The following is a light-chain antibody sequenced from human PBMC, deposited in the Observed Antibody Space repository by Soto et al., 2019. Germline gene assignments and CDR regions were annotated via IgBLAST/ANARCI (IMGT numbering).Light chain of an antibody. J-gene: IGKJ1*01. CDR1: QSVSSY. Sequence: IVLTQSPATLSLSPGERATLSCRASQSVSSYLAWYQQKPGQAPRLLIYDASSRTTGIPARFSGSGSGTDFTLTISSLEPEDFAVYYCQQRLMTCGQGTKVEIE. CDR3: QQRLMT. CDR2: DAS. V-gene: IGKV3-11*01.